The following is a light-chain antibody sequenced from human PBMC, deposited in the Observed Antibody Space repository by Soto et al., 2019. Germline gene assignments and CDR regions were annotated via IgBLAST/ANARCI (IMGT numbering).Light chain of an antibody. J-gene: IGKJ2*01. CDR3: QQYKSYTPYT. Sequence: DIQMTQSPSTLSASVGDRVTFTCRASEGVSTWLAWYQQKPGKAPKLLIYKASTLESGVPSRFSGSGSGTEFTITISSLQHDDFATYYCQQYKSYTPYTFGQGTKLEIK. V-gene: IGKV1-5*03. CDR2: KAS. CDR1: EGVSTW.